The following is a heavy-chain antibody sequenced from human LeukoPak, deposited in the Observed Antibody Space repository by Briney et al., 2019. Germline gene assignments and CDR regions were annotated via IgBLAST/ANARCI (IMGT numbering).Heavy chain of an antibody. CDR3: ARDSVLGYSSGWYRLEHFDY. D-gene: IGHD6-19*01. J-gene: IGHJ4*02. Sequence: PGGSLRLSCAVSGFPFSTFWMIWVRQAPGKGLEWVSSLSSSRSYIYYADSVKGRFTISRDNAKNSLYLEMNSLRAGDTAVYYCARDSVLGYSSGWYRLEHFDYWGQGTLVTVSS. CDR2: LSSSRSYI. CDR1: GFPFSTFW. V-gene: IGHV3-21*01.